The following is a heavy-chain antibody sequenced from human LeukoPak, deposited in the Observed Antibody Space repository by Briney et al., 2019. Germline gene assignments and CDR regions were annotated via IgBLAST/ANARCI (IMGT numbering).Heavy chain of an antibody. J-gene: IGHJ4*02. D-gene: IGHD5-12*01. Sequence: SETLSLTCTVSGYSISSGYYWGWIRQPPGKGLEWIGSIYHSGSTYYNPSLKSRVTISVDTSKNQFSLKLSSVTAADTAVYYCARTPSGYDSDGSAWTFDYWGQGTLVTVSS. V-gene: IGHV4-38-2*02. CDR2: IYHSGST. CDR1: GYSISSGYY. CDR3: ARTPSGYDSDGSAWTFDY.